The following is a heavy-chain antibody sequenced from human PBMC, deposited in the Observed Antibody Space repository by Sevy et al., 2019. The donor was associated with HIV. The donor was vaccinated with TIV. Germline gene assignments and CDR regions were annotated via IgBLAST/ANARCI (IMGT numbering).Heavy chain of an antibody. Sequence: GGSPRLSCAASGFTFSSYSMNWVRQAPGKGLEWVSYISSSSSTIYYADSVKGRFTISRDNAKNSLYLQMNSLRDEDTAVYYCASYLGYCSSTSCPYYDSSGYYPADYWGQGTLVTVSS. CDR2: ISSSSSTI. V-gene: IGHV3-48*02. CDR1: GFTFSSYS. D-gene: IGHD2-2*01. J-gene: IGHJ4*02. CDR3: ASYLGYCSSTSCPYYDSSGYYPADY.